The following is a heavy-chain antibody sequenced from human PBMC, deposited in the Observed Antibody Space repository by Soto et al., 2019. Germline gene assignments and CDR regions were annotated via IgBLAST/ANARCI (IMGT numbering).Heavy chain of an antibody. Sequence: QVQLVQSGAEVKKPGASVKVSCKVSGYTLTELSMHWVRQAPGKGLEWMGGFDPEDGETIYAQKFQGRVTMTVDTSTDTAYMELSSLRSEDTAVYYCATLGRGYYFDYWGQGTLVTVSS. J-gene: IGHJ4*02. D-gene: IGHD7-27*01. CDR3: ATLGRGYYFDY. CDR2: FDPEDGET. V-gene: IGHV1-24*01. CDR1: GYTLTELS.